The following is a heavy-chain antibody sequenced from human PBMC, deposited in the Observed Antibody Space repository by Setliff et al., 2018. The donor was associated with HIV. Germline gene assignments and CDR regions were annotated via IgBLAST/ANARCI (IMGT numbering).Heavy chain of an antibody. CDR3: ARARITMTGGHLEPYAFDR. J-gene: IGHJ3*01. D-gene: IGHD3-22*01. CDR1: GGSFSGYH. CDR2: IYYTGNT. Sequence: PSETLSLTCSVSGGSFSGYHWNWIRQPAGKGLEWIGRIYYTGNTDYNPSLKSRVTMSVDTSKNQLSLKLRSVTAADTAVYYCARARITMTGGHLEPYAFDRWGQGTKVTVSS. V-gene: IGHV4-4*07.